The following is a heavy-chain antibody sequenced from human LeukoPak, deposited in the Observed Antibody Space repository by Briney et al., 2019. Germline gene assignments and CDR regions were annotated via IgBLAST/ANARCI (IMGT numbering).Heavy chain of an antibody. CDR2: INPNSGGT. Sequence: ASVKVSCKASGYTFNGYYMHWVRQAPGQGLEWMRWINPNSGGTNYAQKFQGRVTMTRDTSISTAYMELSRLRSDDTAVYYCARDFTYCSGGSCFDYWGQGTLVTVSS. J-gene: IGHJ4*02. CDR3: ARDFTYCSGGSCFDY. V-gene: IGHV1-2*02. CDR1: GYTFNGYY. D-gene: IGHD2-15*01.